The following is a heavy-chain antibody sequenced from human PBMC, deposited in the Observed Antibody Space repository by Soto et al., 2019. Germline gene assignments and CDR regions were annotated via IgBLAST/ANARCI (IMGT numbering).Heavy chain of an antibody. CDR3: ARDPPDY. CDR2: ISTYNGDT. V-gene: IGHV1-18*04. Sequence: QVQLVQSGAEVKKPGASVKVSRKASGYTFTSYGLNWVRQAPGQGLAWVGWISTYNGDTNYTQKFQGRVTMTTDTSTSTAYMELRSLRSDDTAVYYCARDPPDYWGQGTLVTVSS. J-gene: IGHJ4*02. CDR1: GYTFTSYG.